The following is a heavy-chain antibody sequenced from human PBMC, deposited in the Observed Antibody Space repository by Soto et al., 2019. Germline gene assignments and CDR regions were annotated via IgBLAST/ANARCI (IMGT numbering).Heavy chain of an antibody. J-gene: IGHJ6*02. CDR3: ARDAASTGAYGGHMDV. D-gene: IGHD4-17*01. CDR2: INPNSGGT. CDR1: GYTFTGYY. Sequence: ASVKVSCKASGYTFTGYYMHWVRQAPGQGLEWMGWINPNSGGTNYAQKFQGWVTMTRDTSISTAYMELSRLRSDDTAVYYCARDAASTGAYGGHMDVWDQRTTVTASS. V-gene: IGHV1-2*04.